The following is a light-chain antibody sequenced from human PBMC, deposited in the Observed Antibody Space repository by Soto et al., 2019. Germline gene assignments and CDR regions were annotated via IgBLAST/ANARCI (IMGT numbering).Light chain of an antibody. CDR3: TSYTSYYTYV. CDR2: DVS. Sequence: QSALTQPASVSGSPGQSITISCTGTSSDVGGYNHVSWYQQHPGKAPKLMIYDVSDRPSGVSNRFSGSKSGNTASLTISGLQAEDEADYACTSYTSYYTYVFGTGTKLTVL. J-gene: IGLJ1*01. CDR1: SSDVGGYNH. V-gene: IGLV2-14*03.